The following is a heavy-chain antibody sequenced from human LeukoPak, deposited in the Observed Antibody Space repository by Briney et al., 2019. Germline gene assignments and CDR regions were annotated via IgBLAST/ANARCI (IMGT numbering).Heavy chain of an antibody. Sequence: AGGSLRLSCAASGFTFSSYGMHWVRQAPGKGLEWVAVIWYDRSNKYYADSVKGRFTISRDNSKNTLYLQMNSLRAEDTAVYYCARESGWGSYFDYWGQGTLVTVSS. CDR2: IWYDRSNK. CDR3: ARESGWGSYFDY. D-gene: IGHD6-19*01. CDR1: GFTFSSYG. J-gene: IGHJ4*02. V-gene: IGHV3-33*01.